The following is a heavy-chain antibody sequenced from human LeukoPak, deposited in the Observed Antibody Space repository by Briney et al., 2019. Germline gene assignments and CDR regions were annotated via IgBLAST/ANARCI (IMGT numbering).Heavy chain of an antibody. CDR3: TGERLAGGFDI. CDR2: INQDGSTE. CDR1: GFTSTNFW. D-gene: IGHD2-15*01. V-gene: IGHV3-7*01. J-gene: IGHJ3*02. Sequence: GGSLRLSCAASGFTSTNFWIHWVRQAPGNGLEWVANINQDGSTEQYVGSVKGRFTIFRDNAKNSVYLQMNSLIVDDTAVYYCTGERLAGGFDIWGQGTLVTVSS.